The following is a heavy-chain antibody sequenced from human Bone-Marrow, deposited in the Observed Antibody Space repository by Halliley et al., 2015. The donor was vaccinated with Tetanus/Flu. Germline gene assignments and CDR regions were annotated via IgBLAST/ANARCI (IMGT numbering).Heavy chain of an antibody. Sequence: WMGRIDPTDSYINYRPSFQGPVTMSVDKSISTAYLQWSSLKASDTAVYYCAKRRYDSGGWYFGDWGQGTLVTVSS. V-gene: IGHV5-10-1*01. CDR3: AKRRYDSGGWYFGD. D-gene: IGHD3-22*01. J-gene: IGHJ4*02. CDR2: IDPTDSYI.